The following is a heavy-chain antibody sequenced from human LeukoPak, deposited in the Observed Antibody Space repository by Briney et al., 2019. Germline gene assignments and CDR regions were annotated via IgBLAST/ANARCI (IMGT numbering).Heavy chain of an antibody. CDR2: IIPIFGTT. V-gene: IGHV1-69*13. Sequence: SVKVSCKASGGIFSSYAISWVRQAPGQGLGWMGGIIPIFGTTNYAQKFQGRVTITADESTSTAYMELSSLRSEDTAVYYCARSSDIVVVPAAIARFWFDPWGQGTLVTVSS. CDR3: ARSSDIVVVPAAIARFWFDP. CDR1: GGIFSSYA. J-gene: IGHJ5*02. D-gene: IGHD2-2*02.